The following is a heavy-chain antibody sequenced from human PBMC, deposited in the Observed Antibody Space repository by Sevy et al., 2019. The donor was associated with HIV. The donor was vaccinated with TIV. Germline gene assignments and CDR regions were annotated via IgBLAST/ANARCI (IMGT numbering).Heavy chain of an antibody. CDR1: GFTFSGYS. V-gene: IGHV3-21*01. J-gene: IGHJ4*02. Sequence: GGSLRLSCAASGFTFSGYSMNWVRQAPGKGLEWVSSISSSSYTYYADSVKGRFTISRDNAKNSLYLQMNSLRAEDTAVYYCARDLYSGYDRGDYWGQGTLVTVSS. CDR3: ARDLYSGYDRGDY. D-gene: IGHD5-12*01. CDR2: ISSSSYT.